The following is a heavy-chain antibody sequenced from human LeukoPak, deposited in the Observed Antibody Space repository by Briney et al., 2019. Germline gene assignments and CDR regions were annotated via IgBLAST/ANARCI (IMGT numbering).Heavy chain of an antibody. CDR3: ARLDSSGYYVDY. J-gene: IGHJ4*02. CDR2: IYYSGTT. Sequence: SETLSLTCTVSGGSISTYSWSWIRQPPGKGLEWIGYIYYSGTTNYNSSLKSRVTISMDTSKNQFSLKLSSVTAADTAVYYCARLDSSGYYVDYWGQGTLVTVSS. V-gene: IGHV4-59*08. CDR1: GGSISTYS. D-gene: IGHD3-22*01.